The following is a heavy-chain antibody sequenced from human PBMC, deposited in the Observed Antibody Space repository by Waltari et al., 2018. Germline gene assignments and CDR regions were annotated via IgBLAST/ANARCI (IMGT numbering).Heavy chain of an antibody. CDR3: ARDGVGTMIVVVGGFDY. V-gene: IGHV1-2*02. CDR2: IDPNSGGT. D-gene: IGHD3-22*01. CDR1: GYTFTGYY. J-gene: IGHJ4*02. Sequence: QVQLVQSGAEVKKPGASVKVSCKASGYTFTGYYMHWVRQAPGQGLEWMGWIDPNSGGTNYAQKFQGRVTMTRDTSISTAYMELSRLRSDDTAVYYCARDGVGTMIVVVGGFDYWGQGTLFTVSS.